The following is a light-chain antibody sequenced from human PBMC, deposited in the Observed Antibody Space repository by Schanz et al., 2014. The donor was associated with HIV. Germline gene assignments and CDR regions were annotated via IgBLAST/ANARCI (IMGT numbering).Light chain of an antibody. CDR1: QNIGKW. CDR3: QQYYSYPPYT. Sequence: DVQMTQSPTTLSASVGDRVTITCRASQNIGKWLTWYQQKPGKAPNLLIYQASSLNIGVPSRFSGSGSGTEFTLTISSLQPDDFATYYCQQYYSYPPYTFGQGTKLEIK. J-gene: IGKJ2*01. CDR2: QAS. V-gene: IGKV1-5*03.